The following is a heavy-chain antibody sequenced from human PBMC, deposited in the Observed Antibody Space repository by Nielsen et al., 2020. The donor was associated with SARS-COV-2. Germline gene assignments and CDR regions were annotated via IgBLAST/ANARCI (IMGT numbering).Heavy chain of an antibody. CDR1: GFTFSDYY. CDR3: ARDRRAAAGPFDY. Sequence: GSLRLSCAASGFTFSDYYMSWIRQAPGKGLEWVSYISSSSSYTNYADSVKGRFTISRDNAKNSLYLQMNSLRAEDTAVYYCARDRRAAAGPFDYWGQGTLVTVSS. J-gene: IGHJ4*02. D-gene: IGHD6-13*01. V-gene: IGHV3-11*05. CDR2: ISSSSSYT.